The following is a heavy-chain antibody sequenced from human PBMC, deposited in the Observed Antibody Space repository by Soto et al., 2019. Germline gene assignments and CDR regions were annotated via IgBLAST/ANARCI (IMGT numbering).Heavy chain of an antibody. CDR1: GGSFSGYY. CDR2: INHSGST. Sequence: QVQLQQWGAGLLKPSETLSLTCAVYGGSFSGYYWSWFRHPPGKGLEWIGEINHSGSTNYNPSLKSRVTISVDTSKNQFSLKLSSVTAADTAVYYCARAIQRGISDYWGQGTLVTVSS. D-gene: IGHD2-2*02. J-gene: IGHJ4*02. V-gene: IGHV4-34*01. CDR3: ARAIQRGISDY.